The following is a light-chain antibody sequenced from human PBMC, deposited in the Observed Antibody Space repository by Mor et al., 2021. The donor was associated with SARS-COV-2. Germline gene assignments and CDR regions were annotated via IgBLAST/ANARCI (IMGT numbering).Light chain of an antibody. Sequence: SSDVGGYNYVSWYQQHPGKAPKLMIYDVSNRPSGVSNRFSGSKSGNTASLTISGLQAEDEADYYCSSYTSSSTLVFGGGTKLT. CDR2: DVS. J-gene: IGLJ2*01. CDR1: SSDVGGYNY. CDR3: SSYTSSSTLV. V-gene: IGLV2-14*03.